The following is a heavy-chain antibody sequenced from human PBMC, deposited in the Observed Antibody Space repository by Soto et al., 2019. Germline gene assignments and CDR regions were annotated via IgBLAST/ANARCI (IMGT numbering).Heavy chain of an antibody. CDR2: INPNSGGT. V-gene: IGHV1-2*04. J-gene: IGHJ4*02. CDR1: GYTFTGYY. Sequence: GASVKVSCKASGYTFTGYYMHWVRQAPGQGLEWMGWINPNSGGTNYAQKFQGWVTMTRDTSISTAYMELSRLRTDDTDVYYCARGASSEVWIFGVVIIPGIFDYWGQGTLVTVSS. CDR3: ARGASSEVWIFGVVIIPGIFDY. D-gene: IGHD3-3*01.